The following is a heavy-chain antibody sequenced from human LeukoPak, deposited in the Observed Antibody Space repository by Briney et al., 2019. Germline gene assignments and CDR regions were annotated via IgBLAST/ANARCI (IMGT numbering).Heavy chain of an antibody. V-gene: IGHV3-23*01. D-gene: IGHD2-15*01. CDR2: ITGSGDST. Sequence: GGSLRLSCAASGFTFSSYAMSWVRQAPGKGLEWVSTITGSGDSTYYADSVKGRFTISRDKSNNTMYLQMNSLRAEDTAVYYCAKGGRIILQFDYWGQRTLVTVSS. J-gene: IGHJ4*02. CDR3: AKGGRIILQFDY. CDR1: GFTFSSYA.